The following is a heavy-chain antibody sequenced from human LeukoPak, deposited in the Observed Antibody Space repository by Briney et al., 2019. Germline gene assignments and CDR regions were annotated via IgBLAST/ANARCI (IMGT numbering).Heavy chain of an antibody. Sequence: SETLSLTCAVYGGSFSVYYWSWISQPPGKGLEWIAEINHLGRTNYNPSLKSRATISIDTSKNQVLLKLSSVTAADTAVYYRARGSASGIYPIDYWGQGTLVTVSS. D-gene: IGHD5-12*01. CDR3: ARGSASGIYPIDY. CDR2: INHLGRT. J-gene: IGHJ4*02. CDR1: GGSFSVYY. V-gene: IGHV4-34*01.